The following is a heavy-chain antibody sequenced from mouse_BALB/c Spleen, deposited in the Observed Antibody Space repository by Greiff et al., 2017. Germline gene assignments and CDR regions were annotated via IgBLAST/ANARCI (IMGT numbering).Heavy chain of an antibody. V-gene: IGHV5-12-1*01. D-gene: IGHD2-1*01. CDR3: ARIYGNYWYAMDY. CDR2: ISSGGGST. CDR1: GFAFSSYD. J-gene: IGHJ4*01. Sequence: DVMLVESGGGLVKPGGSLKLSCAASGFAFSSYDMSWVLQTPEKRLEWVAYISSGGGSTYYPDTVKGRFTISRDNAKNTLYLQMSSLKSEDTAMYYCARIYGNYWYAMDYWGQGTSVTVSS.